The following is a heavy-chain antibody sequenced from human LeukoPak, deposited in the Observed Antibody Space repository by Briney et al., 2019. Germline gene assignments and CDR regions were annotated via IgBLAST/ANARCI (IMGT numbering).Heavy chain of an antibody. CDR2: INHSGST. J-gene: IGHJ3*02. CDR1: GGSFSGYY. V-gene: IGHV4-34*01. Sequence: SETLSLTCAVYGGSFSGYYWSWIRQPPGKGLEWIGEINHSGSTNYNPSLKSRVTISVDTSKNQFSLKLSSVTAADTAAYYCARGSNPLGAFDIWGQGTMVTVSS. D-gene: IGHD1-26*01. CDR3: ARGSNPLGAFDI.